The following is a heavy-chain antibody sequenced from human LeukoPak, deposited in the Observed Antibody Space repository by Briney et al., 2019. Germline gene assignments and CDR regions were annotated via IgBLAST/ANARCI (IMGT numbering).Heavy chain of an antibody. CDR3: ARDWYDSSGYYSFDY. J-gene: IGHJ4*02. D-gene: IGHD3-22*01. Sequence: SVKVSCKASGGTFSSYAISWVRQVPGQGLEWMGRIIPILGIANYAQKFQGRVTITADKSTSTAYMELSSLRSEDTAVYYCARDWYDSSGYYSFDYWGQGTLVTVSS. CDR2: IIPILGIA. CDR1: GGTFSSYA. V-gene: IGHV1-69*04.